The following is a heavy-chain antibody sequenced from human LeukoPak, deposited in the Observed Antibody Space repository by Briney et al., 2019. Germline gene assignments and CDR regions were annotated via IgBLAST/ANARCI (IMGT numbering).Heavy chain of an antibody. CDR2: ISGSGGST. J-gene: IGHJ4*02. Sequence: PGASLRLSCAASGFTFSSYAMSWVRQAPGKGLEWVSAISGSGGSTYYADSVKGRFTISRDNSKNTLYLQMTSLRAEDTAVYYCAKDRKVRGVTVLDYWGQGTLVTVSS. CDR1: GFTFSSYA. D-gene: IGHD3-10*01. CDR3: AKDRKVRGVTVLDY. V-gene: IGHV3-23*01.